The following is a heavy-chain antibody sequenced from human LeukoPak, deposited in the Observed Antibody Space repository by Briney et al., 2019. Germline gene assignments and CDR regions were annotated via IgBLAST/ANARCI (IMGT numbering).Heavy chain of an antibody. CDR3: AKRQSITAPGSWFDC. CDR1: GDSISTYY. V-gene: IGHV4-59*01. D-gene: IGHD1-14*01. J-gene: IGHJ4*02. Sequence: SETLSLTCSVSGDSISTYYWSWIRQPPGKGLEWIGYIYYSGNTNYNPSLKSRVTISVDTAKNQFSLKLSSVSAADTAIYYCAKRQSITAPGSWFDCWGQGTLVTVAS. CDR2: IYYSGNT.